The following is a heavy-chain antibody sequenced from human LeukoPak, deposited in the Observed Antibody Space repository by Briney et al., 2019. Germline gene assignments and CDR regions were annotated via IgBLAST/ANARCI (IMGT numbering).Heavy chain of an antibody. CDR3: VRGLDSSGYWVDY. CDR2: IYYSGST. V-gene: IGHV4-31*03. J-gene: IGHJ4*02. D-gene: IGHD3-22*01. Sequence: PSETLSLTCTVSGGSISNGDYCWSWIRQHPGKGLEWIGYIYYSGSTYYNPSLKSRVTISVDTSKNQFSLKLSSVTAADTAVYYCVRGLDSSGYWVDYWGQGTLVTVSS. CDR1: GGSISNGDYC.